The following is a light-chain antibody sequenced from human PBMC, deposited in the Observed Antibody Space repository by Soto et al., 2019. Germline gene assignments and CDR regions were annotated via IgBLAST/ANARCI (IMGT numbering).Light chain of an antibody. Sequence: EIVMTQSPATLSVSPGERATLSCRASQSVSSNLAWYQQKPGQAPRLLIYGASTRATGIPVRFSGSGSGTEFTLTISSLQSEDFAVYYCQQYNDWPPLTLAEGPRWRSN. CDR3: QQYNDWPPLT. CDR1: QSVSSN. CDR2: GAS. V-gene: IGKV3-15*01. J-gene: IGKJ4*01.